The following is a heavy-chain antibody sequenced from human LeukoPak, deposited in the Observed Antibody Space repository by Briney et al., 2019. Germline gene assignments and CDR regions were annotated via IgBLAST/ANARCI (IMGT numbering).Heavy chain of an antibody. Sequence: SETLSLTCTVSGGSISSSSYYWGWIRQPPGKGLEWIGSIYYSGSTYYNPSLKSRVTISVDTSKNQFSLKLSSVTAADTAVYYCARGRYDSSGYYRSYYYMDVWGKGTTVTVSS. V-gene: IGHV4-39*07. CDR3: ARGRYDSSGYYRSYYYMDV. CDR2: IYYSGST. CDR1: GGSISSSSYY. J-gene: IGHJ6*03. D-gene: IGHD3-22*01.